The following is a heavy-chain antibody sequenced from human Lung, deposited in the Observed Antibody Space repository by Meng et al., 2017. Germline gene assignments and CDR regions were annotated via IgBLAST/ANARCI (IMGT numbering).Heavy chain of an antibody. CDR1: GGSFSDYY. V-gene: IGHV4-34*01. J-gene: IGHJ4*02. CDR3: ARGPTTMAHDFDY. D-gene: IGHD4-11*01. CDR2: INHSGST. Sequence: SETLSLTCVVSGGSFSDYYWSWIRQPPGKGLEWIGEINHSGSTNYNPSLESRATISVDPYQNNLSLKLSSVTAADSAVYYCARGPTTMAHDFDYWGQGTLVTVSS.